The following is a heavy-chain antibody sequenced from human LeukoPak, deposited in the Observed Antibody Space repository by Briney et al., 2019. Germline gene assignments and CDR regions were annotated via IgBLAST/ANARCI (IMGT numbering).Heavy chain of an antibody. V-gene: IGHV1-3*01. J-gene: IGHJ5*02. CDR3: ARGSILLWFGESYGT. CDR1: GYTFTSYT. Sequence: ASVKVSCKASGYTFTSYTIHWMRQAPGQRLEWLGWIHAGNGNTKYSQQFQGRVTITRDTSASTAYMELSSLRSEDTAVYYCARGSILLWFGESYGTWGQGTLVTVSS. D-gene: IGHD3-10*01. CDR2: IHAGNGNT.